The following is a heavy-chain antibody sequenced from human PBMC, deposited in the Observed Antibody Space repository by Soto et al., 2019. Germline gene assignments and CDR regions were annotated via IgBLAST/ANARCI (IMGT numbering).Heavy chain of an antibody. CDR2: IISIFGTA. Sequence: SVKVSCKACGGTFSSYAISWVRQAPAQGLEWMGGIISIFGTANYAQKFQGRVTSTADKSTSTAYMELSSLRSEDMAVYSCAVSRATVVTLGGMDVWGQGTTVTVSS. J-gene: IGHJ6*02. CDR1: GGTFSSYA. V-gene: IGHV1-69*06. D-gene: IGHD4-17*01. CDR3: AVSRATVVTLGGMDV.